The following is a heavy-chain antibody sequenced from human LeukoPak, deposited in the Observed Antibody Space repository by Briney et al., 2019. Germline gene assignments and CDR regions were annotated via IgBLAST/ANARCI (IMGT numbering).Heavy chain of an antibody. V-gene: IGHV3-23*03. CDR3: ARGIRDCSRTTCYQPFDY. CDR1: GFTFNTYA. D-gene: IGHD2-2*01. Sequence: PGGSLRLSCAASGFTFNTYAMTWVRQAPGKGLEWVSIVYSGGHAYYADSVKGRFTISRDKSKNTLYLQMSSLRAEDTAVYYCARGIRDCSRTTCYQPFDYWGQGALVTVSS. J-gene: IGHJ4*02. CDR2: VYSGGHA.